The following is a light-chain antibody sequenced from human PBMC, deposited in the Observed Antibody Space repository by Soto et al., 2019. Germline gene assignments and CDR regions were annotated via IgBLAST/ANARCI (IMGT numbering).Light chain of an antibody. CDR2: AAS. V-gene: IGKV3D-15*01. CDR1: QSVSSY. J-gene: IGKJ1*01. Sequence: EIVLTQSPAILSLSPCERATLSSRASQSVSSYLTWYQQKPGQAPSLLIYAASNRATGIPARFSGSGSGTEFTLIISSLQSEDFGVYYCQQYNNWPRTFGQGTKVDI. CDR3: QQYNNWPRT.